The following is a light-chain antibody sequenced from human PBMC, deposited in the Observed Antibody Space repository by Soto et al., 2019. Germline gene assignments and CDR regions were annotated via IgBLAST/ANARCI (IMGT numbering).Light chain of an antibody. CDR1: NSNIGGNT. CDR2: SND. Sequence: QSVLTQPPSASGTPGQRVTMSCSGSNSNIGGNTVNWYQQIPGTAPKLLIYSNDQRPSGVPDRFSGSKSGTSASLAISGLQSEDEAHYYCAAWDDSLNGWVFGGGTKLTVL. CDR3: AAWDDSLNGWV. V-gene: IGLV1-44*01. J-gene: IGLJ3*02.